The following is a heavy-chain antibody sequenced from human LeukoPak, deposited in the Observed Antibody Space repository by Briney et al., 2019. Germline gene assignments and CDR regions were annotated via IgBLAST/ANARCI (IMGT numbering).Heavy chain of an antibody. J-gene: IGHJ4*02. D-gene: IGHD5-12*01. Sequence: PSETLSLTCTVSGGSISPYYWSWIRQPPGKGLEWIGYIYYSGNTNYGPSLKSRVTISLDTSKNQFSLKLSSVTAADTAVYYCARSTWLLDKWGQGTLVTVSS. V-gene: IGHV4-59*01. CDR3: ARSTWLLDK. CDR2: IYYSGNT. CDR1: GGSISPYY.